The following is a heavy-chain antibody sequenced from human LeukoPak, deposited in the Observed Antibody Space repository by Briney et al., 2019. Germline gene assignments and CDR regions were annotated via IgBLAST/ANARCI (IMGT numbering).Heavy chain of an antibody. Sequence: GGSLRLSCAASGFTFSSYSMNWIRQAPGKGLEWVSYISSSGSTIYYADSVKGRFTISRDNAKNSLYLQMNSLRAEDTAVYYCARTYYYGSGSYFGYWGQGTLVTVSS. CDR3: ARTYYYGSGSYFGY. V-gene: IGHV3-48*04. D-gene: IGHD3-10*01. J-gene: IGHJ4*02. CDR1: GFTFSSYS. CDR2: ISSSGSTI.